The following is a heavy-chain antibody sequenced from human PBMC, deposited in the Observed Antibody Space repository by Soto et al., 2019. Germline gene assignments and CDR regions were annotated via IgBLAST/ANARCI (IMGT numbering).Heavy chain of an antibody. J-gene: IGHJ4*02. V-gene: IGHV1-24*01. CDR2: FDPEDGET. D-gene: IGHD4-17*01. CDR3: ATGPIPYGDLNY. Sequence: ASVKVSCKVSGYTLTELSMHWVRQAPGKGLEWMGGFDPEDGETIYAQKFQGRVTMTEDTSTDTAYMELSSLRSEDTAVYYCATGPIPYGDLNYWGQGTLVTVSS. CDR1: GYTLTELS.